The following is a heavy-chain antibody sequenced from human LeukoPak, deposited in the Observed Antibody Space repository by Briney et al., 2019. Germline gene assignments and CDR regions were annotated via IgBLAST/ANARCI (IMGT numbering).Heavy chain of an antibody. V-gene: IGHV3-33*06. CDR1: GSTFSSYG. CDR2: IWYDGSNK. J-gene: IGHJ4*02. CDR3: AKDGGNSLDY. Sequence: PGRSLRLSCAASGSTFSSYGMHWVRHAPGKGLEWVAAIWYDGSNKYYADSVKGRFTISRDNSKNTLYLQMNSLRAEDTAVYYCAKDGGNSLDYWGQGTLVTVSS. D-gene: IGHD1-1*01.